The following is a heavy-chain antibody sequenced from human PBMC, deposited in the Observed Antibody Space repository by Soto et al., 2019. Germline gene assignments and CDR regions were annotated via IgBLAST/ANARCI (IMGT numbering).Heavy chain of an antibody. D-gene: IGHD3-3*01. Sequence: QVQLVQSGAEVKKPGASVKVSCKASGYTVTGYYMHWVRQAPGQGLEWMGWINPNSGGTNYAQKFQGRVTMTRDTSISTVYMELSRLRSDDTAVYYCARPSYDFWSGYYPRYFDLWGRGTLVTVSS. CDR2: INPNSGGT. CDR3: ARPSYDFWSGYYPRYFDL. V-gene: IGHV1-2*02. CDR1: GYTVTGYY. J-gene: IGHJ2*01.